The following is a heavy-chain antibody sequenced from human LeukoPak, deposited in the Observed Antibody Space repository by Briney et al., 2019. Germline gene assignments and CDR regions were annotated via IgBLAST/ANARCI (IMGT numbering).Heavy chain of an antibody. Sequence: SETLCLTCTVFSGSLSGYSWSWNRQSPGTVLEWIGEIHEGRRADYNPSLKSRVTISRDTSKKQFSLNLSSVTAADTAVYYCARSQSLWAAPSFDLWGQGTMVTVS. D-gene: IGHD7-27*01. J-gene: IGHJ3*01. CDR1: SGSLSGYS. CDR2: IHEGRRA. CDR3: ARSQSLWAAPSFDL. V-gene: IGHV4-34*01.